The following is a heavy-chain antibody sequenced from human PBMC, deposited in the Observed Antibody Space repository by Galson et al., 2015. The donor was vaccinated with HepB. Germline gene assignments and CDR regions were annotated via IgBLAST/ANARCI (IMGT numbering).Heavy chain of an antibody. J-gene: IGHJ6*02. CDR3: NKGSGELYYYGLDV. Sequence: SLRLSCAGSGFTFGDYAMSWFRQAPGKGLEWVGFIRRKGYGGTTEYDASVKGRFIISRDAYKSIAYLQMNSLKTEDNAVYYCNKGSGELYYYGLDVWGQGTTVTVPS. V-gene: IGHV3-49*03. CDR1: GFTFGDYA. CDR2: IRRKGYGGTT. D-gene: IGHD3-10*01.